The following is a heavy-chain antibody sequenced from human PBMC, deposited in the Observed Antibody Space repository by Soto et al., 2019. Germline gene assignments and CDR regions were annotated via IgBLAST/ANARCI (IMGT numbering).Heavy chain of an antibody. CDR2: ISGYGSTI. CDR3: ARDADASSSYYHYYGMDV. V-gene: IGHV3-11*01. CDR1: GFTFSDYY. J-gene: IGHJ6*02. Sequence: PGGSLRLSCAASGFTFSDYYMSWIRQAPGKGLEWVSYISGYGSTIYYADSMKGRFAISRDNAKNSLYLQMNSLRAEDTAVYYCARDADASSSYYHYYGMDVWGQGTTVTVYS. D-gene: IGHD6-6*01.